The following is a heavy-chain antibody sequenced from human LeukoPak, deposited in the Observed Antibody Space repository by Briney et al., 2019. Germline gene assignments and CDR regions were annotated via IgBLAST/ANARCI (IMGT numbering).Heavy chain of an antibody. CDR1: GFTFSSYG. D-gene: IGHD4-17*01. Sequence: KPGGSLRLSCAASGFTFSSYGMSWVRQAPGKGLEWVSAISGSGGSTYYADSVKGRFTIYRDNSKNTLYLQMNSLRAEDTAVYYCAKQDYGTTTGYDYWGQGTLVTVSS. CDR2: ISGSGGST. J-gene: IGHJ4*02. CDR3: AKQDYGTTTGYDY. V-gene: IGHV3-23*01.